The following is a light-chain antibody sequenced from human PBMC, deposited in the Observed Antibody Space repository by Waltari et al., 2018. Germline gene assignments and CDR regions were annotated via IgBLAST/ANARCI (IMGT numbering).Light chain of an antibody. Sequence: QSALTQPASVSGSPGQSITISCTGTSSDLGASHSVSWYQQHPGQAPKLMIYDVTSRPSGVSNRFSGSKSGNTATLTISGLQAEDEADYYCSSYTSSSTPLVFGGGTKLTVL. CDR1: SSDLGASHS. V-gene: IGLV2-14*03. J-gene: IGLJ2*01. CDR3: SSYTSSSTPLV. CDR2: DVT.